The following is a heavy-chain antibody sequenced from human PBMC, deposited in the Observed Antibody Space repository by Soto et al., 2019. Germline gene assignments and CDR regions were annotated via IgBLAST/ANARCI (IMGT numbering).Heavy chain of an antibody. Sequence: ASVKVSCKASGYTFTSYGISWVRQAPGQGLEWMGWISAYNGNTNYAQKLQGRVTMTTDTSTSTAYMELRSLRSDDTAVYYCASHYYDSSGSYYFDYWGQGTLLTVSS. J-gene: IGHJ4*02. CDR1: GYTFTSYG. CDR3: ASHYYDSSGSYYFDY. CDR2: ISAYNGNT. D-gene: IGHD3-22*01. V-gene: IGHV1-18*04.